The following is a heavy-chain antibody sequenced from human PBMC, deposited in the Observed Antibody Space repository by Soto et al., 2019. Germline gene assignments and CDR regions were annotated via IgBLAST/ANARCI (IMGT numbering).Heavy chain of an antibody. D-gene: IGHD3-16*01. J-gene: IGHJ5*02. V-gene: IGHV1-8*01. CDR2: MNPGSGDT. CDR1: GYSFTNND. Sequence: ASVKVSWKASGYSFTNNDVSWVRQSSGQGLEWMGWMNPGSGDTGYAQKFQGRVTMTRDISIATAYMELSSLRSDDTAIYYCARMETFGSLNWFDPWGQGTLVTVSS. CDR3: ARMETFGSLNWFDP.